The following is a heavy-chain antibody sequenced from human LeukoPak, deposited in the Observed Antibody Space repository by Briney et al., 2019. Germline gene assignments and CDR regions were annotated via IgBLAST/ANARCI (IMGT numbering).Heavy chain of an antibody. D-gene: IGHD1-26*01. J-gene: IGHJ4*02. CDR2: ISSSSSTI. V-gene: IGHV3-48*04. CDR3: ARDRGGSYSAIDY. Sequence: GGSLRLSCAASGFTFSSYSMNWVRQAPGKGLEWVSFISSSSSTIYYADSVKGRSTISRDNAKNSLYLQMNSLRAEDTAVYYCARDRGGSYSAIDYWGQGTPVTVSS. CDR1: GFTFSSYS.